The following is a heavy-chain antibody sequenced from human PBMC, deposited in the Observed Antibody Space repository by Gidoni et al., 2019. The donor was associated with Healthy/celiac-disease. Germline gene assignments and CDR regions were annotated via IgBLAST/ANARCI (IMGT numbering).Heavy chain of an antibody. Sequence: VQLVESGGDLVQPWWSLRLSCAASGFTFSSYWMHWVREAPGKGLVWVSSINSDGSSTSYADSVKGRFTISRDNAKNTLYLQMNSMRAEDTAVYYCARGISGWQGGDSDYWGQGTLVTVSS. V-gene: IGHV3-74*01. CDR2: INSDGSST. J-gene: IGHJ4*02. CDR1: GFTFSSYW. CDR3: ARGISGWQGGDSDY. D-gene: IGHD6-19*01.